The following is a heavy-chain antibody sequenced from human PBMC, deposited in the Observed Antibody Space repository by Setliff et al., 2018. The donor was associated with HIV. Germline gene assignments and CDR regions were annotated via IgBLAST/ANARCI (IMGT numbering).Heavy chain of an antibody. Sequence: ASVKVSCKVSGYTHTELSRHWVRQAPGKGLEWMGGFDPEDAETIYAQKFQGRVTMTEDTSTDTAYMELSSLKSEDTAVYYCAIGSAARPFDYWGQGTLVTVSS. CDR1: GYTHTELS. CDR3: AIGSAARPFDY. V-gene: IGHV1-24*01. J-gene: IGHJ4*02. D-gene: IGHD6-6*01. CDR2: FDPEDAET.